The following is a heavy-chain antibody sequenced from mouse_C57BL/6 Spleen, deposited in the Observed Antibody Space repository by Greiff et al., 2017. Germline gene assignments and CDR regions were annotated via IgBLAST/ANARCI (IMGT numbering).Heavy chain of an antibody. V-gene: IGHV1-82*01. CDR1: GYAFSSSW. J-gene: IGHJ2*01. D-gene: IGHD2-4*01. Sequence: VQLQQSGPELVKPGASVKISCKASGYAFSSSWMNWVKQRPGKGLEWIGRIYPGDGDTNYNGKVKGKATLTADKSSSTAYMQLSSLTSEDSAVYFCARWDYDYFDYWGQGTTLTVSS. CDR2: IYPGDGDT. CDR3: ARWDYDYFDY.